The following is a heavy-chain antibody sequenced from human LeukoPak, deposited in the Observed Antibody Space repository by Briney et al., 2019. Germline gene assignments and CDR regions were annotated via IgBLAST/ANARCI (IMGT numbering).Heavy chain of an antibody. V-gene: IGHV4-59*13. J-gene: IGHJ6*03. D-gene: IGHD6-6*01. CDR1: GDSISSYY. CDR3: ARHIATRLASAYYYYMNV. Sequence: SETLSLTCTVSGDSISSYYWSWVRQPPGKGLEHIGHIYYTGSTYYNPSLSSRVTMSLDTSKNQFSLKVSSVTAADTAVYYCARHIATRLASAYYYYMNVWGKGTTVTVSS. CDR2: IYYTGST.